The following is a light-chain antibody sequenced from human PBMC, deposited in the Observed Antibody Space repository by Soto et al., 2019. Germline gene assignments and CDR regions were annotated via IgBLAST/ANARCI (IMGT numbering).Light chain of an antibody. CDR1: QSISSW. CDR2: KAS. J-gene: IGKJ1*01. Sequence: DIQMTQSPSTLSASVGDRVTITCRASQSISSWLAWYQQKPGKAPKLLIYKASSLESGVPSRFSGSGSGTEFTLTISSLQPDDFATYXXQQYNSYPWTFGQGTKVEIK. CDR3: QQYNSYPWT. V-gene: IGKV1-5*03.